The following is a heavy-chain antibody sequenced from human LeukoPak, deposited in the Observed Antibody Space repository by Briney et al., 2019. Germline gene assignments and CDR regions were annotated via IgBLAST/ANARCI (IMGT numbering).Heavy chain of an antibody. CDR2: IKQDGSER. CDR3: AREFPSSAPVMVPYGMDV. D-gene: IGHD4/OR15-4a*01. J-gene: IGHJ6*02. Sequence: PGGSLRLSCAASGFTFSSYWMSWVRQAPGKGLEWVANIKQDGSERYYVDSVKGRFTISRDNAKNSLYLQMNSLRAEDTAVYYCAREFPSSAPVMVPYGMDVWGQGTTVTVSS. CDR1: GFTFSSYW. V-gene: IGHV3-7*01.